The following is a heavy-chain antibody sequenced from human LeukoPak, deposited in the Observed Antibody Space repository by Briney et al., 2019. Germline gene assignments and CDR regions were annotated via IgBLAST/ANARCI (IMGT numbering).Heavy chain of an antibody. V-gene: IGHV3-21*01. D-gene: IGHD6-19*01. Sequence: GGSLRLSCAASGXTLSSYSMNWVRQAPGKGLEWVSYISSSSSYIYYTDSVKGRFTISRDNAKNSLYLQMNSLRAEDTAVYYCATTVAGTADYWGQGTLVTGSS. CDR3: ATTVAGTADY. J-gene: IGHJ4*02. CDR2: ISSSSSYI. CDR1: GXTLSSYS.